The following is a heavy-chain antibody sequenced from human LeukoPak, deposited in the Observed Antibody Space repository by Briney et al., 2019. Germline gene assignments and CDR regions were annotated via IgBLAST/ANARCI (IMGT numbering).Heavy chain of an antibody. Sequence: SETLSLTCTVSGGSISSYYWSWIRQPPGEGLEWIGEIYHSGSTNYNPSLKSRVTISVDKSKNQFSLKLSSVTAADTAVYYCAGRAVAGTDYWGQGTLVTVSS. CDR3: AGRAVAGTDY. CDR2: IYHSGST. CDR1: GGSISSYY. D-gene: IGHD6-19*01. J-gene: IGHJ4*02. V-gene: IGHV4-59*12.